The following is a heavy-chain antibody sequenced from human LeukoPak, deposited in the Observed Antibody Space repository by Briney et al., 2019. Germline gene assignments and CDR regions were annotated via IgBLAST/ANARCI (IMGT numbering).Heavy chain of an antibody. CDR1: GGTFSSYA. CDR3: ARQGLAYSSGWFDY. CDR2: IIPIFGTA. D-gene: IGHD6-19*01. V-gene: IGHV1-69*05. Sequence: SVKVSCKASGGTFSSYAISWVRQAPGQGLEWIGGIIPIFGTANYAQKFQGRVTITTDESTSTAYMELSSLRSEDTAVYYCARQGLAYSSGWFDYWGQGTLVTVSS. J-gene: IGHJ4*02.